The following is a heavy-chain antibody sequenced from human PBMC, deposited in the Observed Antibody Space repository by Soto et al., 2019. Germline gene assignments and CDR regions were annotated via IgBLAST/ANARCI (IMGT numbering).Heavy chain of an antibody. CDR2: IHAGNGYT. CDR1: GYTFDNYA. D-gene: IGHD5-12*01. CDR3: ARVQYSGYDFKLAFDI. J-gene: IGHJ3*02. Sequence: QVQLVQSGAQVKKPGASVKVSCKASGYTFDNYALHWVRQAPGRRLEWMGWIHAGNGYTKYSQSFQGRVTITRDTSASTVYMAMSSLRSEDTAVDYCARVQYSGYDFKLAFDIWRQRPMVTVS. V-gene: IGHV1-3*01.